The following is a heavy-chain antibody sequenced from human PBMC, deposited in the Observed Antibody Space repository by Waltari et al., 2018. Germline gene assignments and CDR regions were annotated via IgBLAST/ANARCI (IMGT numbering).Heavy chain of an antibody. CDR3: TTDSWGWTQFDY. D-gene: IGHD7-27*01. J-gene: IGHJ4*02. Sequence: EVQLVESGGGLVKPGGSLRLSCAASGFIFSNAWMSWVRQAPGKGLEWVGRIKSKTDGGTTDYAAPVKGRFTISRDDSKNTLYLQMNSLKTEDTAVYYCTTDSWGWTQFDYWGQGTLVTVSS. CDR2: IKSKTDGGTT. CDR1: GFIFSNAW. V-gene: IGHV3-15*01.